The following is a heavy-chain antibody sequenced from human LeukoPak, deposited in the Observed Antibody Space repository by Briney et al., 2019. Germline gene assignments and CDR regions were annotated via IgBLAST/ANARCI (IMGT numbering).Heavy chain of an antibody. CDR2: INPNSGGT. CDR1: GYTFTGYY. J-gene: IGHJ4*02. Sequence: ASVKVSCKASGYTFTGYYMHWVRQAPGQGLEWMGWINPNSGGTNYAQKFQGRVTMTGDTSISTAYMELSRLRSDDTAVYYCARGRTKYCRSTSCPLDYWGQGTLVTVSS. D-gene: IGHD2-2*01. CDR3: ARGRTKYCRSTSCPLDY. V-gene: IGHV1-2*02.